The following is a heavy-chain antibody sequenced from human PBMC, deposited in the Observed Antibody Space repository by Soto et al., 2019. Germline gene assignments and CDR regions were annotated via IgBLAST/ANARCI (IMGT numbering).Heavy chain of an antibody. CDR2: ISGSGGHT. Sequence: GGSLRLSCAASAFTFSNYAMNWFRQAPGKGPQWVSTISGSGGHTYFADSVKGRFTISRDNSKNTVSLEMNNLRAEDTALYFCAKGGDCGGGSCYTGTFYYFDVWGRGTLVTVSS. J-gene: IGHJ2*01. CDR1: AFTFSNYA. CDR3: AKGGDCGGGSCYTGTFYYFDV. D-gene: IGHD2-15*01. V-gene: IGHV3-23*01.